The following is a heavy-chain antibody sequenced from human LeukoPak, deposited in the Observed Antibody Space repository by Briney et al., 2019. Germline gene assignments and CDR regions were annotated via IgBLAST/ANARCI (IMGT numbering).Heavy chain of an antibody. CDR1: GFTFSSYE. CDR2: ISSSGSTI. CDR3: ATVLLG. J-gene: IGHJ4*02. Sequence: GGSLRLSCAASGFTFSSYEMNWVRQAPGKGLEWVSYISSSGSTIYYADSVKGRFTISRDNAKNTLHLQMNSLRPDDTAVYYFATVLLGWGQGTLVTVSS. V-gene: IGHV3-48*03.